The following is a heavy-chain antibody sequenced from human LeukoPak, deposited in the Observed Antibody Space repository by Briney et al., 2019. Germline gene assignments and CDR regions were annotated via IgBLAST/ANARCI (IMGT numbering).Heavy chain of an antibody. D-gene: IGHD1-26*01. CDR3: AKRSHMLGATNPNYYFDH. Sequence: GGSLRLSCAASGFTFSSYAMSWVRQAPGKGLEWVSAISITVGGTYYADSVKGRFTISRDNSKNTLYLQMNSLSAEDTAVYYCAKRSHMLGATNPNYYFDHWGQGTLVTVSS. CDR2: ISITVGGT. V-gene: IGHV3-23*01. CDR1: GFTFSSYA. J-gene: IGHJ4*02.